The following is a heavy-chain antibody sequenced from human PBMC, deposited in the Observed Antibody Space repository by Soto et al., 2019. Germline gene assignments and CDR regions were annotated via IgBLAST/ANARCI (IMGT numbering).Heavy chain of an antibody. CDR3: ARDQTYYYDSSGSPHLIDY. D-gene: IGHD3-22*01. Sequence: ASVKVSCKASGYTFTSYGISWVRQAPGQGLEWMGWISAYNGNTNYAQKLQGRVTMTTDTSTSTAYMEMRSLRSDDTAVYYCARDQTYYYDSSGSPHLIDYWGQGTLVTVSS. CDR2: ISAYNGNT. V-gene: IGHV1-18*01. J-gene: IGHJ4*02. CDR1: GYTFTSYG.